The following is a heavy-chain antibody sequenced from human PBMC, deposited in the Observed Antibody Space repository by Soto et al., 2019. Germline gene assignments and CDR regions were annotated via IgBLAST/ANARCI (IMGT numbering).Heavy chain of an antibody. CDR2: ISYDGSNK. CDR3: AKSRYSSSWSLDY. J-gene: IGHJ4*01. D-gene: IGHD6-13*01. CDR1: GFTFSSYG. V-gene: IGHV3-30*18. Sequence: GVSLRLSCAASGFTFSSYGMHWVRQAPGKGLEWVAVISYDGSNKYYADSVKGRFTISRDNSKNTLYLQMNSLRAEDTAVYYCAKSRYSSSWSLDYWDQGTLVTVSS.